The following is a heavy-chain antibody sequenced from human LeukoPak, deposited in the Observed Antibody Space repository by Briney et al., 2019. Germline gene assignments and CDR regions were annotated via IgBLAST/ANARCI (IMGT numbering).Heavy chain of an antibody. Sequence: SGTLSLTCTVSGGSISSYYWSWIRQPPGKGLEWFGYIYTSGSTNYNPSLKSRVTISVDTSKNQFSLKLSSVTAADTAVYYCARHGPQVASGRTYYYYYYYMDVWGKGTTVTVSS. J-gene: IGHJ6*03. D-gene: IGHD5-12*01. CDR3: ARHGPQVASGRTYYYYYYYMDV. CDR1: GGSISSYY. CDR2: IYTSGST. V-gene: IGHV4-4*09.